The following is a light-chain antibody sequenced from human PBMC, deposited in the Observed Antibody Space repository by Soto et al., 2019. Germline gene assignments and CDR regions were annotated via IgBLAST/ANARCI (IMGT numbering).Light chain of an antibody. CDR1: QGISSA. Sequence: AIQLTQSPSSLSASVGDRVTITCRASQGISSALAWYQQKPGKTPKLLIYDASSLESGVPSRFSGSGSGTDFTLTISSLQPEDFATYYCQQFHSFPRTFGQGTKVDIK. J-gene: IGKJ1*01. CDR3: QQFHSFPRT. V-gene: IGKV1-13*02. CDR2: DAS.